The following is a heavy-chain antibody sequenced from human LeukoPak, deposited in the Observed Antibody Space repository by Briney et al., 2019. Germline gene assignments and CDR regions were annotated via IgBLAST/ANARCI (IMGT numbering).Heavy chain of an antibody. V-gene: IGHV4-39*01. CDR3: ASPAGTTFAFDI. CDR2: IYYSGST. J-gene: IGHJ3*02. D-gene: IGHD1-7*01. Sequence: WIGSIYYSGSTYYNPSLRSRVTISVDTSKNQFSLRLTSVTAADTAVYYCASPAGTTFAFDIWGQGTMVTVSS.